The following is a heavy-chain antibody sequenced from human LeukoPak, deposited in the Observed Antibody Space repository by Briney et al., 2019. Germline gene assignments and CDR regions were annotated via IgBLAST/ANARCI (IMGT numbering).Heavy chain of an antibody. CDR2: IYYSGST. D-gene: IGHD3-9*01. J-gene: IGHJ4*02. Sequence: SETLSLTCTVSGGSISSYYWSWIRQPPGKGLEWIGYIYYSGSTNYNPSLKSRVTISVDTSKNQFSLKLSSVTAADTAVYYCARRGILTGYGDYWGQGTLVTVSS. V-gene: IGHV4-59*01. CDR3: ARRGILTGYGDY. CDR1: GGSISSYY.